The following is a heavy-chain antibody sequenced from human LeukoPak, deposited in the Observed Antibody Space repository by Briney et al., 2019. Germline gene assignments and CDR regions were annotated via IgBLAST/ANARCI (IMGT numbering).Heavy chain of an antibody. CDR2: FDPEDGET. V-gene: IGHV1-24*01. CDR1: GYTLTELS. D-gene: IGHD3-16*02. J-gene: IGHJ4*02. Sequence: ASVKVSCKVSGYTLTELSMHWVRQAPGKGLEWMGGFDPEDGETIYAQKFQGRVTMTEDTSTDTAYMELSSLRSEDTAVYYCATSIMITFGGAIVPVSPLDYWGQGTLVTVSS. CDR3: ATSIMITFGGAIVPVSPLDY.